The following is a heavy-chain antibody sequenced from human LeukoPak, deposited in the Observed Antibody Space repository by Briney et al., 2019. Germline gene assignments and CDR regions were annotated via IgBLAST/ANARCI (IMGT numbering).Heavy chain of an antibody. CDR2: ISSSGGST. V-gene: IGHV3-23*01. CDR3: AKELDSSGYFDY. CDR1: GFTFSNYD. D-gene: IGHD3-22*01. Sequence: GGSLRLSCAASGFTFSNYDRSWVGQAPGKGLEWVSGISSSGGSTYHADSVKGRFTISRDNSKNTLYLHMNSLRAEDTAVYYCAKELDSSGYFDYWGQGTLVTASS. J-gene: IGHJ4*02.